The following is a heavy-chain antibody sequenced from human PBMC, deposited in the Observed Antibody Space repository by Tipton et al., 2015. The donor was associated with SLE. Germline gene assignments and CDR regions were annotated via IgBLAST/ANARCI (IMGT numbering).Heavy chain of an antibody. CDR1: GGSINNYY. V-gene: IGHV4-59*01. D-gene: IGHD5-12*01. CDR3: ARHSGYFYFFDY. Sequence: TLSLTCTVSGGSINNYYWSWIRQPPGKGLEWIGYIYYSGSTTYNPSLKSRVTISVDTSKNHFALKLSSVTAADTAVYYCARHSGYFYFFDYWGQGTLGTVSS. CDR2: IYYSGST. J-gene: IGHJ4*02.